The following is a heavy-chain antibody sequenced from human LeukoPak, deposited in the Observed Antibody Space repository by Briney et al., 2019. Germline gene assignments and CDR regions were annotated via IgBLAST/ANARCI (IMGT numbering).Heavy chain of an antibody. J-gene: IGHJ3*01. V-gene: IGHV4-39*07. D-gene: IGHD3-22*01. Sequence: SETLSLTCTVSGGSISSSNYYWGWIRQPPGKGLEWIGSIYYSGSTYYNPSLKSRVTISVDTSKNQLSLKLSSVTAADTAVYYCARGRGSGYYFGVAQGHDAFGLWEQEPMDTVSS. CDR3: ARGRGSGYYFGVAQGHDAFGL. CDR1: GGSISSSNYY. CDR2: IYYSGST.